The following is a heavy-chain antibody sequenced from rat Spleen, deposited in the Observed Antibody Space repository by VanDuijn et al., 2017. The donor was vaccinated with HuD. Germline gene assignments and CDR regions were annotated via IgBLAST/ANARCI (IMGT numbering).Heavy chain of an antibody. CDR1: GFTLSKFG. D-gene: IGHD1-1*01. J-gene: IGHJ2*01. Sequence: EVQLVESGGTLVQPGGSLKLSCTASGFTLSKFGMAWVCQAPTKGLEWVATINYDGSNTYYRDSVKGRFTISRDNAKSTLYLQMDSLRSEDTATYYCARRTYYYSGYFDYWGQGVMVTVSS. CDR2: INYDGSNT. V-gene: IGHV5-29*01. CDR3: ARRTYYYSGYFDY.